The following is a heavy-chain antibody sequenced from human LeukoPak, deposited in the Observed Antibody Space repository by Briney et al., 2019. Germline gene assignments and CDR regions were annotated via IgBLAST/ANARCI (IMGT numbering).Heavy chain of an antibody. J-gene: IGHJ4*02. CDR2: ISGSGSST. V-gene: IGHV3-23*01. CDR3: AKADGSYKTLIDY. CDR1: GFTFSICA. D-gene: IGHD3-10*01. Sequence: PGGPLRLSCAASGFTFSICAMNWVRQAPGKGLVWVSGISGSGSSTYYADSVKGRFTISRDSSKNTVYLQMNSLRAEDTAIYYCAKADGSYKTLIDYWGQGTLVTVSS.